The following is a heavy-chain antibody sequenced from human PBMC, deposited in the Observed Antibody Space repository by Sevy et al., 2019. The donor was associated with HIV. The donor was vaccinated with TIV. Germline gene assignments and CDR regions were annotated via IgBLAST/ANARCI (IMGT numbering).Heavy chain of an antibody. CDR1: GFTFSSYA. CDR2: ISYDGSNK. J-gene: IGHJ6*02. V-gene: IGHV3-30-3*01. CDR3: AREEAGELFLEYYYYYGMDV. D-gene: IGHD3-10*01. Sequence: GGSLRLSCAASGFTFSSYAMHWVRQAPGKGLEWVAVISYDGSNKYYEDSVKGRFTISRDNSKITLYLKMKSLRAEDTAVYYSAREEAGELFLEYYYYYGMDVWGQGTTVTVSS.